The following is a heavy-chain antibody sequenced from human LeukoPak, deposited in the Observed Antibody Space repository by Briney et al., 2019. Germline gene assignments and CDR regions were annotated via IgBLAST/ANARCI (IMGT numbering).Heavy chain of an antibody. Sequence: ASVKASCKASGYTFTNYGMNWVRQAPGQGLEWMGWINTNTGDPTYAQGFTGRFVFSLDTSVSTAYLQISSLKAEDTAVYYCARVEGGSYYNNWFDPWGQGTLVTVSS. J-gene: IGHJ5*02. V-gene: IGHV7-4-1*02. CDR3: ARVEGGSYYNNWFDP. CDR2: INTNTGDP. D-gene: IGHD1-26*01. CDR1: GYTFTNYG.